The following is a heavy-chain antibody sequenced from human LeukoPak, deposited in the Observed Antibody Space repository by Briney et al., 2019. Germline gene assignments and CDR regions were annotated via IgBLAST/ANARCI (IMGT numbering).Heavy chain of an antibody. CDR1: GFTFSTYE. CDR3: ARQDAYSYGFRAIDY. CDR2: ISTSGSTI. Sequence: GRSLRLSCAASGFTFSTYEMNWVRQAPGKGLEWVAYISTSGSTIYYADSVKGRFTISRDNAKNSLYLQMNSLRAEDTAVYYCARQDAYSYGFRAIDYWGQGTLVTVSS. D-gene: IGHD5-18*01. V-gene: IGHV3-48*03. J-gene: IGHJ4*02.